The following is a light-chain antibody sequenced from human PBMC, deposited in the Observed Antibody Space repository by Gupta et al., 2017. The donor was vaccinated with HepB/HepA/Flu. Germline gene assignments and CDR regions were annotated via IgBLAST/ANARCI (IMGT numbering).Light chain of an antibody. J-gene: IGKJ4*01. Sequence: ETVLTQSPVALSLSPGETATLSCRASQSIGNSLAWYQQKPGQAPRLLIYDASNRATGVPARFSGSGSGADFTLTIRSLEPEDFAVYYWQQRSGWTPARTFGGGTKV. CDR3: QQRSGWTPART. CDR1: QSIGNS. CDR2: DAS. V-gene: IGKV3-11*01.